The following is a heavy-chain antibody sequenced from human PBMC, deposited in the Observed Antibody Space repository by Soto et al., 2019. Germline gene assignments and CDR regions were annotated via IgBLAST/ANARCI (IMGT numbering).Heavy chain of an antibody. CDR3: AVVPAATFDY. CDR1: GGSISSSSYY. V-gene: IGHV4-39*01. Sequence: LSLPCTVSGGSISSSSYYWGWIRQPPGKGLEWIGSIYYSGSTYYNPSLKSRVTISVDTSKNQFSLKLSSVTAADTAVYYCAVVPAATFDYWGQGTLVTVSS. CDR2: IYYSGST. D-gene: IGHD2-2*01. J-gene: IGHJ4*02.